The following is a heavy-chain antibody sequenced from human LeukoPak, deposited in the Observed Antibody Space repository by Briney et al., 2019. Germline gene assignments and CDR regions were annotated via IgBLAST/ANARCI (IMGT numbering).Heavy chain of an antibody. CDR1: GYSFIDYY. CDR3: ARDIGDYYGSGSYWLL. D-gene: IGHD3-10*01. V-gene: IGHV1-2*02. CDR2: VNPHSGGT. Sequence: ASVKVSCKASGYSFIDYYIHWVRHAPGQGLEWMGWVNPHSGGTKFAQKFQGRVTMTRDTSINTAYMEVSSLRSDDTAVYYCARDIGDYYGSGSYWLLWGQGTLVTVAS. J-gene: IGHJ4*02.